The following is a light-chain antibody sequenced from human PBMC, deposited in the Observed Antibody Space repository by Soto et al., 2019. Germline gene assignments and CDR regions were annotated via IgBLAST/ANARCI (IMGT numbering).Light chain of an antibody. J-gene: IGLJ2*01. CDR1: SSDVGAYNF. CDR2: NVS. CDR3: SSYTTSSTVV. V-gene: IGLV2-14*03. Sequence: QSALTQPASVSGSPGQSITISCTGTSSDVGAYNFVPWYQHHPGRAPKLMIYNVSDRPSGVSNRFSGSKSGNTASLTISGLQAEDESDYYCSSYTTSSTVVFGGGTKLTVL.